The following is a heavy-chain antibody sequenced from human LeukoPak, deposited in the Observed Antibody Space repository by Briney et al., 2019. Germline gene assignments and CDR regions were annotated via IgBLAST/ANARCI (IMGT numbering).Heavy chain of an antibody. Sequence: PGGSLRLSCAASGFTFSNAWMNWVRQAPGKGLEWVGRIKSKTDGGTTDYAAPVKGRFTISRDDSKNTLYLQMNSLKTEDTAVYYCTTEAYNWNYGYYYYGMDVWGQGTTVTVSS. CDR2: IKSKTDGGTT. J-gene: IGHJ6*02. D-gene: IGHD1-7*01. CDR1: GFTFSNAW. CDR3: TTEAYNWNYGYYYYGMDV. V-gene: IGHV3-15*07.